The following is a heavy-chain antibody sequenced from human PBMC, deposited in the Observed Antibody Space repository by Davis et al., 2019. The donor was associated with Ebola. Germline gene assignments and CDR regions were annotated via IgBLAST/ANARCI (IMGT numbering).Heavy chain of an antibody. CDR3: ARDGPTCSGGSCYLPSSWSDP. Sequence: SVKVSCKASGYTFMSYGISWVRQAPGQGLEWMGWISPYNGITNYAQRFRGRVTMTTDTSTSTAYMELRSLTSDDTAVYYCARDGPTCSGGSCYLPSSWSDPWGQGTLVTVSS. J-gene: IGHJ5*02. V-gene: IGHV1-18*04. D-gene: IGHD2-15*01. CDR1: GYTFMSYG. CDR2: ISPYNGIT.